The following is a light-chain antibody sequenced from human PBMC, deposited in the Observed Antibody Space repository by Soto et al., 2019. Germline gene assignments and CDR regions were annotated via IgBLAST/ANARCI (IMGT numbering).Light chain of an antibody. CDR1: SSDVGSYNF. Sequence: QPASFSWSPGQSITISCTGTSSDVGSYNFVSWYQQLPGKAPKLMIYEVSNRPSGVSNRFSGSKSGNTASLTISGLQAEDEADYYCSSYTTSYNYVFGSGTKVTV. V-gene: IGLV2-14*01. CDR2: EVS. CDR3: SSYTTSYNYV. J-gene: IGLJ1*01.